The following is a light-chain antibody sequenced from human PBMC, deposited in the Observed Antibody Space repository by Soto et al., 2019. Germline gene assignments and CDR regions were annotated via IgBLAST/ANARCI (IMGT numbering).Light chain of an antibody. CDR2: DAS. V-gene: IGKV3-11*01. CDR1: QSVSSY. J-gene: IGKJ4*01. CDR3: QQRSNWPPGLT. Sequence: EIVLTQSPSTPSLSPGERATLSCRASQSVSSYLAWYQQKPGQAPRLLIYDASNRATGIPARFSGSGSGTDFTLTISSLEPEDFAVYSCQQRSNWPPGLTFGGGTKVEIK.